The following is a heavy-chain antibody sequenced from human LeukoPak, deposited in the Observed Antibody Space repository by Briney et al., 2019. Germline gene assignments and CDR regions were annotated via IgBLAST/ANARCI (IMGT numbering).Heavy chain of an antibody. D-gene: IGHD4-17*01. Sequence: GGSLRLSCAASGFTFSNAWMSWVRQAPGKGLEWVGRIRRKSDGGTADYAAPVKGRFTISRDDSKNTLYLQMNSLKTEDTAVYYWATLTTVPNPFDYWGQGTLVTVSP. CDR3: ATLTTVPNPFDY. J-gene: IGHJ4*02. CDR1: GFTFSNAW. V-gene: IGHV3-15*01. CDR2: IRRKSDGGTA.